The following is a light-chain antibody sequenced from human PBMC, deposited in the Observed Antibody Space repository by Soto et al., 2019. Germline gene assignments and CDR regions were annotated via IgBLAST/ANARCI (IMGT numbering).Light chain of an antibody. J-gene: IGKJ1*01. Sequence: EIVLTQSPGTLSLSLGARVILSCRASQSVFSSYLAWYQKKPGQAPRLLIYGASSRATGIPDRFSGSGSGKDFTLTISRLEPEDFAVYYCQQYGSSPWTFGQGTKVDIK. CDR1: QSVFSSY. V-gene: IGKV3-20*01. CDR2: GAS. CDR3: QQYGSSPWT.